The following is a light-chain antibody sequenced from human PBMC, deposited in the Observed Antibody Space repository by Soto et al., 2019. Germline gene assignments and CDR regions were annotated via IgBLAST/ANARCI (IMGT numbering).Light chain of an antibody. CDR1: QSVSSY. CDR2: DAS. J-gene: IGKJ4*01. Sequence: EIVLTQSPATLSLSPGERATLSCRASQSVSSYLAWYQQKPGQAPRLLIYDASNSATGIPARFSGSGSGTDFTLTISSLEPEDFAVYYCQQRTNWLSFGGGTTLEIK. CDR3: QQRTNWLS. V-gene: IGKV3-11*01.